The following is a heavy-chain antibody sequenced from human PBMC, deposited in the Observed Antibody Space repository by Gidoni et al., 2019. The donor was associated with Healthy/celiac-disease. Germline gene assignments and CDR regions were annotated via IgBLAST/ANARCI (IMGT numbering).Heavy chain of an antibody. J-gene: IGHJ3*02. D-gene: IGHD5-12*01. CDR2: INPNSGGT. CDR3: ARMDVDPFDAFDI. CDR1: GYTFTGYY. Sequence: QVQLVQSGAEVTKPGASVMVSCKASGYTFTGYYLHLVRQAPGQGLEWMGWINPNSGGTNYAQKFQGRVTMTRDTSISTAYMELSRLRSDDTAVYYCARMDVDPFDAFDIWGQGTMVTVSS. V-gene: IGHV1-2*02.